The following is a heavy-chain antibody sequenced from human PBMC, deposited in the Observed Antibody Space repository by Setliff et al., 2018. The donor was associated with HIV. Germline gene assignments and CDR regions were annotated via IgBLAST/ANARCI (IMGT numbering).Heavy chain of an antibody. CDR3: ARATVTVDFYYYGLDV. Sequence: SETLSLTCAVYGGSFSDYYWSWIRQPPGKGLEWIGEINHSGSTNYNPSPKSRVTISVDTSKNQFSLKLSSVTAADTAVYYCARATVTVDFYYYGLDVWGQGTTVTVSS. J-gene: IGHJ6*02. CDR1: GGSFSDYY. CDR2: INHSGST. D-gene: IGHD4-17*01. V-gene: IGHV4-34*01.